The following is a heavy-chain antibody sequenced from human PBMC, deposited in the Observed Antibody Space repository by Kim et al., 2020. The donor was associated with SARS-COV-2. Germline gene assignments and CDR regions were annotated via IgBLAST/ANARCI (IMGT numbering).Heavy chain of an antibody. CDR1: GFTFSSYS. CDR3: ARDERGADIVVVPAAISFDI. CDR2: ISSSSSTI. V-gene: IGHV3-48*02. Sequence: GGSLRLSCAASGFTFSSYSMNWVRQAPGKGLEWVSYISSSSSTIYYADSVKGRFTISRDNAKNSLYLQMNSLRDEDTAVYYCARDERGADIVVVPAAISFDIWGQGTMVTVSS. J-gene: IGHJ3*02. D-gene: IGHD2-2*02.